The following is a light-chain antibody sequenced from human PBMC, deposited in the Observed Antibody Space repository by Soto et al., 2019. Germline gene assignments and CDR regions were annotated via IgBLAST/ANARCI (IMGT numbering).Light chain of an antibody. CDR1: QSVSSN. J-gene: IGKJ1*01. Sequence: EMVMTQSPATLSVSPGARDPLSCRASQSVSSNLAWYQQKPGQAPRLLIYGASTRATGIPARFSGSGSGTEFTLTISSLQSEDFAVYYCQQYNNWPPWTFGQGTKVDIK. CDR3: QQYNNWPPWT. V-gene: IGKV3-15*01. CDR2: GAS.